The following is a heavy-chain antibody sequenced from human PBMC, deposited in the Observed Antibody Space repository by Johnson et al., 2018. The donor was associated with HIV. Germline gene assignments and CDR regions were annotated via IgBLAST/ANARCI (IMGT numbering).Heavy chain of an antibody. Sequence: VQLVESGGGLVQPGGSLRLSCAASGFIFRNYWMYWVRQAPGKGLVWVARIYSDGSDTAYADSVKGRFTISRDNAKKTLDLQMSSLRAEDTAIHYCARKQGLEIPSDALDVWGQGTMVTVSS. J-gene: IGHJ3*01. CDR1: GFIFRNYW. CDR2: IYSDGSDT. V-gene: IGHV3-74*03. D-gene: IGHD6-19*01. CDR3: ARKQGLEIPSDALDV.